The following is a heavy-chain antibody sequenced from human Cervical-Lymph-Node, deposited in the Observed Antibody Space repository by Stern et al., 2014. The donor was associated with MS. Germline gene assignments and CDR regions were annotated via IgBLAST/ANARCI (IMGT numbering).Heavy chain of an antibody. CDR3: AKDLGRGVVVVPLYGLDV. J-gene: IGHJ6*02. CDR1: GFTFSTYA. CDR2: ISDSGVYT. Sequence: EVQLVESGGSLVQPGGSLRLSCAASGFTFSTYAFRWVRQAPGKGLEWVSRISDSGVYTYYADSVKGRFTISRDNSKSMLYLEMQSLRAEDTAVYHCAKDLGRGVVVVPLYGLDVWGQGTTVTVSS. V-gene: IGHV3-23*04. D-gene: IGHD2-2*01.